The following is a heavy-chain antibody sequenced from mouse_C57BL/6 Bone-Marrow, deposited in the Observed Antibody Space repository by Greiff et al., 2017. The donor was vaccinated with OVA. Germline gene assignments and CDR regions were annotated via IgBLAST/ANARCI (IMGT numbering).Heavy chain of an antibody. V-gene: IGHV1-82*01. CDR2: IYPGDGDT. Sequence: VKLQESGPELVKPGASVKISCKASGYAFSSYWMNWVKQRPGKGLEWIGRIYPGDGDTNYNGKFKGKATLTADKSSSTAYMQLRILTSEDAAVYFCARRGDFVISFYWYFDVRGTGATVTV. J-gene: IGHJ1*03. CDR3: ARRGDFVISFYWYFDV. D-gene: IGHD2-13*01. CDR1: GYAFSSYW.